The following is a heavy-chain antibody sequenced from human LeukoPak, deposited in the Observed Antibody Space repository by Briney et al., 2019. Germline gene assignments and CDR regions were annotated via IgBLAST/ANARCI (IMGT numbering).Heavy chain of an antibody. V-gene: IGHV1-18*01. D-gene: IGHD3-22*01. CDR3: ARDSPDYYDSSVNKDAFDI. J-gene: IGHJ3*02. CDR2: TSSYNGNT. CDR1: GYTFTCYG. Sequence: ASVKVSCKASGYTFTCYGISWVRQAPGQGPEWMGWTSSYNGNTNYAQKLQGRVTMTTDTSTSTAYMELRSLRSDDTAVYYCARDSPDYYDSSVNKDAFDIWGQGTMVTVSS.